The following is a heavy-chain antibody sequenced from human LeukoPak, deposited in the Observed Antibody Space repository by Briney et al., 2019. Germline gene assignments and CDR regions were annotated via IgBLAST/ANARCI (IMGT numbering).Heavy chain of an antibody. CDR1: GVSISSYY. D-gene: IGHD3-22*01. CDR3: ARWMYYYDDTGFDP. CDR2: IYHSGST. Sequence: SETLSLTCTVSGVSISSYYWGWIRQPPGKGLEWIGSIYHSGSTNYNPSLKSRVTISADTSTNQFSLELSSVTAADTAVYYCARWMYYYDDTGFDPWGQGTLVTVSS. V-gene: IGHV4-59*01. J-gene: IGHJ5*02.